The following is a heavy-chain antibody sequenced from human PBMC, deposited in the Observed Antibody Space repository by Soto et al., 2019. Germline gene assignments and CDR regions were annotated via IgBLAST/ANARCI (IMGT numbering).Heavy chain of an antibody. J-gene: IGHJ3*02. V-gene: IGHV3-23*01. CDR3: AKAHYSSGWHEQDAFDI. D-gene: IGHD6-19*01. CDR1: GFTFSSYA. Sequence: GGSLSLSCAASGFTFSSYAMSWVRQAPGKGLEWVSAISGSGGSTYYADSVKGRFTISRDNSKNTLYLQMNSLRAEDTAVYYCAKAHYSSGWHEQDAFDIWGQGTMVTVSS. CDR2: ISGSGGST.